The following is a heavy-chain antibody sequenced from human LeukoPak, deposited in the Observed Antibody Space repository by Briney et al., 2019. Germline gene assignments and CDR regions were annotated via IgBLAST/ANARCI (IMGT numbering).Heavy chain of an antibody. Sequence: VASVKVSCKASGGTFSSYAISWVRQAPGQGLEWMGGIIPIFGTANYAQKFQGRVTITTDESTSTAYMELSSLRSEDTAVYYCARDKGKRDGYNFFDYWGQGTLVTVSS. D-gene: IGHD5-24*01. J-gene: IGHJ4*02. CDR3: ARDKGKRDGYNFFDY. CDR1: GGTFSSYA. CDR2: IIPIFGTA. V-gene: IGHV1-69*05.